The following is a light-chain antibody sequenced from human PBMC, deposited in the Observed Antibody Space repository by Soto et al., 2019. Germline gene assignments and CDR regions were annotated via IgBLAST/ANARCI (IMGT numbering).Light chain of an antibody. V-gene: IGLV2-23*02. CDR1: SSDVGSYNL. J-gene: IGLJ2*01. CDR2: EVS. CDR3: CSYAGSSTFVV. Sequence: QYVLTQPASVSGSPGQSITISCTGTSSDVGSYNLVSWYQQHPGKAPKLMIYEVSKRPSGVSNRFSGSKSGNTASLTISGLQAEDEADWYCCSYAGSSTFVVFCGGTQLTVL.